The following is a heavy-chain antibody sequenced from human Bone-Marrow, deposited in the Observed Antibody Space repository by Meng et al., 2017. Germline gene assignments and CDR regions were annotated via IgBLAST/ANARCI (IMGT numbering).Heavy chain of an antibody. J-gene: IGHJ3*02. CDR3: ARDRLDGGSPWLSDAFDI. Sequence: GESLKISCAASGFTFSSYAMHWVRQAPGKGLEWVAVISYDGSNKYYADSVKGRFTISRDNSKNTLYLQMNSLRAEDTAVYYCARDRLDGGSPWLSDAFDIWGQGTRVTVSS. V-gene: IGHV3-30*04. CDR1: GFTFSSYA. D-gene: IGHD1-26*01. CDR2: ISYDGSNK.